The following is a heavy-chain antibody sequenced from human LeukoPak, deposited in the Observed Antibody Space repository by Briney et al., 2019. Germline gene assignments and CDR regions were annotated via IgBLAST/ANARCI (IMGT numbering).Heavy chain of an antibody. J-gene: IGHJ5*02. V-gene: IGHV1-69*13. CDR3: ARALDILVVPGADNWLDP. CDR1: GYTFTSYG. CDR2: IIPIFGTT. Sequence: SVKVSCKASGYTFTSYGISWVRQAPGQGLEWMGGIIPIFGTTNYAQKFQGRVTINADESTDTANMELSSLRSEDTAVYYCARALDILVVPGADNWLDPWGQGTLVTVSS. D-gene: IGHD2-2*01.